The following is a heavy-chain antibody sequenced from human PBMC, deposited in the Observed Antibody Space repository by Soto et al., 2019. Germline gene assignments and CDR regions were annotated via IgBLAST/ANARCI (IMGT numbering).Heavy chain of an antibody. J-gene: IGHJ4*02. D-gene: IGHD5-12*01. V-gene: IGHV4-31*03. CDR2: IYYSGST. CDR1: GCYIRSGCYY. Sequence: PTVTLSLICPCSGCYIRSGCYYLSWLSPHPGKGLEWIGYIYYSGSTYYNPSLKSRVTISVDTSKNQFSLKLSSVTAADTAVYYCARDRRDGYNGFVHWGQGTLGTVA. CDR3: ARDRRDGYNGFVH.